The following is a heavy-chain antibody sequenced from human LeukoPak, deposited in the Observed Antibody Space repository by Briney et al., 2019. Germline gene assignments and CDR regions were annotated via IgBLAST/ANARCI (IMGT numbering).Heavy chain of an antibody. CDR3: ARADSSSHNLFHNYGMDV. V-gene: IGHV3-30*04. CDR1: GFNFRSYP. D-gene: IGHD6-13*01. CDR2: ISYDGSIK. Sequence: PGGSLRLSCAASGFNFRSYPLHWVRQAPGKGLEWVAVISYDGSIKDYAGSVKGRSTISRDNSKATVYLQMNSLRTEDTAVYFCARADSSSHNLFHNYGMDVWGQGTTVTVSS. J-gene: IGHJ6*02.